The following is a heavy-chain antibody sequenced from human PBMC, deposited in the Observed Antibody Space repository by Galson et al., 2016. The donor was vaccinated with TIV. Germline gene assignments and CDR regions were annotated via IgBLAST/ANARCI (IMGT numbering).Heavy chain of an antibody. Sequence: SVKVSCKASGYTFISYGLSWVRQAPGQGLEWMGWSSPYTGNTNYAQKLQGRVTTTTDTSTSTAYMEVRSLRSEDTAVYYCAKDRNTAMDTYHYYYGMDVWGQGTTVIVSS. CDR2: SSPYTGNT. V-gene: IGHV1-18*04. D-gene: IGHD5-18*01. CDR3: AKDRNTAMDTYHYYYGMDV. J-gene: IGHJ6*02. CDR1: GYTFISYG.